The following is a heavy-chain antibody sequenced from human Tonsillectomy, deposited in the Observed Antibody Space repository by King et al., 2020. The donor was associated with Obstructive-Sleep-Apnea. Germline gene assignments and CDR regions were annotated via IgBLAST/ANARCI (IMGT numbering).Heavy chain of an antibody. CDR1: GYTFTSYY. Sequence: VQLVQSGAEVRMPGASVKVSCKASGYTFTSYYIHWVRQAPGQGLEWMGWINPNSGGTNYAQKFQGRVTMTRDTSISTAYIELSRLRSDDTAIYYCARDKKFSSSWPPFLYFDYWGQGSLVTVSS. CDR3: ARDKKFSSSWPPFLYFDY. J-gene: IGHJ4*02. CDR2: INPNSGGT. D-gene: IGHD6-13*01. V-gene: IGHV1-2*02.